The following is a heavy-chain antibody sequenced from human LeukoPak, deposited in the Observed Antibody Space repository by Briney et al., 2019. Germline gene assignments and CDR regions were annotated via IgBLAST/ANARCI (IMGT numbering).Heavy chain of an antibody. D-gene: IGHD1-1*01. CDR1: GFTFSSYW. CDR2: INEDGSEK. CDR3: ARIYLKLASAS. Sequence: PGGSLRLSCAASGFTFSSYWMSWVRQASGKGLEWVANINEDGSEKYYVDSVKGRFTISRDNAKNSLCLQMNSLRAEDTAVYYCARIYLKLASASWGQGTLVTVSS. V-gene: IGHV3-7*01. J-gene: IGHJ5*02.